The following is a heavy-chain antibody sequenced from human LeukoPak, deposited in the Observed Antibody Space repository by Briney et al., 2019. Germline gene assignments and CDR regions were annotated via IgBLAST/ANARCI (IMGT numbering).Heavy chain of an antibody. V-gene: IGHV3-7*01. CDR2: IKQGGSEK. Sequence: GGSLRLSCAASGFTFSSYWMSWVRQAPGKGLEWVANIKQGGSEKYYVDSVKGRFTISRDNAKNSLYLQMNSLRAEDTAVYYCARDLSSYTPNWFDPWGQGTLVTVSS. J-gene: IGHJ5*02. D-gene: IGHD2-2*01. CDR1: GFTFSSYW. CDR3: ARDLSSYTPNWFDP.